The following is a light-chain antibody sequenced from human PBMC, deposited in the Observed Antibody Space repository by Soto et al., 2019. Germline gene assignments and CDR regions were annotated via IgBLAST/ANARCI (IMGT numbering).Light chain of an antibody. Sequence: ELVMTQSPATLSLSPGDSATLSCRASQSVSSNLAWYQQQPGQAPRLLIYGASSRATGIQDRFSGSGSGTESTLTIRRLEPEDFAVYYCKQYGSSLTCGQGTRLEIK. CDR3: KQYGSSLT. V-gene: IGKV3-20*01. CDR2: GAS. J-gene: IGKJ5*01. CDR1: QSVSSN.